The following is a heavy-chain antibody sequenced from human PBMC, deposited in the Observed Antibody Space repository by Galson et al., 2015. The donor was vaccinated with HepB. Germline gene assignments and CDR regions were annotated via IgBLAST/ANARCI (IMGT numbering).Heavy chain of an antibody. CDR1: GFTFSSYD. CDR3: ARERGSGYDRVNHGAFDI. D-gene: IGHD5-12*01. Sequence: SLRLSCAASGFTFSSYDMHRVRPATGKGLEWVSAIGTAGDPYYPGSVKGRFTISRENAKNSLYLQMNSLRAGDTAVYYCARERGSGYDRVNHGAFDIWGQGTMVTVSS. V-gene: IGHV3-13*05. CDR2: IGTAGDP. J-gene: IGHJ3*02.